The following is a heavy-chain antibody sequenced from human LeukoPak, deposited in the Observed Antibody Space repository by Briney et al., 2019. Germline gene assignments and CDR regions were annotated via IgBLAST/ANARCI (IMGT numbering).Heavy chain of an antibody. Sequence: PSETLSLTCAVYGGSLSGYYWSWIRQPPGKGLEWIGEINHSGSTNDNPSLKSRVTISVDTSKNQFSLKLSSVTAADTAVYYCARDLRYSYGFNWFDPWGQGTLVTVPS. CDR3: ARDLRYSYGFNWFDP. CDR1: GGSLSGYY. J-gene: IGHJ5*02. V-gene: IGHV4-34*01. CDR2: INHSGST. D-gene: IGHD5-18*01.